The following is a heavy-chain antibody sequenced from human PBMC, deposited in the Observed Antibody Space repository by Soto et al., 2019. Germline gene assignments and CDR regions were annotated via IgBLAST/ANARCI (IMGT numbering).Heavy chain of an antibody. V-gene: IGHV1-18*04. Sequence: GASVKVSCKTSGYAFTSSGLSWVRQAPGQGLEWVGWISVHDGNTNYGQKFQGRVIMTTDTSTSTAYMELRSLGFDDTAVYYCARGAPQFCTSSRCYVDYWGQGTLVTVSS. CDR2: ISVHDGNT. CDR3: ARGAPQFCTSSRCYVDY. D-gene: IGHD2-2*01. J-gene: IGHJ4*02. CDR1: GYAFTSSG.